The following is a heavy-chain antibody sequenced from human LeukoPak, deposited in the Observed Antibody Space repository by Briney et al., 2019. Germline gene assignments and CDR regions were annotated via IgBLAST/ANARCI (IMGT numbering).Heavy chain of an antibody. CDR2: ISYDGSNK. V-gene: IGHV3-30*04. CDR1: GFTVSSYA. D-gene: IGHD1-14*01. CDR3: AREFTGLDY. J-gene: IGHJ4*02. Sequence: PGRSLRLSCAASGFTVSSYAMHWVCQAPGKGLEWVAVISYDGSNKYYADSVKGRFTISRDNSKNTLYLQMNSLRAEDTAVYYCAREFTGLDYWGQGTLVTVSS.